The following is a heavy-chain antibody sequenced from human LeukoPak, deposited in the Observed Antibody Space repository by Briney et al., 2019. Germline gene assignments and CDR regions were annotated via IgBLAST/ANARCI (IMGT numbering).Heavy chain of an antibody. CDR3: ARDFIAADPPWFDP. CDR1: GFTFSSYW. Sequence: GGPLRLSCAASGFTFSSYWMSWVRQAPGKGLEWVANIKQDGSEKYYVDSVKGRFTISRDNAKNSLYLQMNSLRAEDTAVYYCARDFIAADPPWFDPWGQGTLVTVSS. V-gene: IGHV3-7*01. D-gene: IGHD6-13*01. CDR2: IKQDGSEK. J-gene: IGHJ5*02.